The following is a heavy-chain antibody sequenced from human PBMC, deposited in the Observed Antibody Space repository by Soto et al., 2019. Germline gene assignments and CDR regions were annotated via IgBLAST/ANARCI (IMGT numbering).Heavy chain of an antibody. D-gene: IGHD2-15*01. Sequence: QVRLQESGPGLVKPSETLSLTCTVSGGSISSYYWTWIRQPPGKGLEWIGYIYYSGSTNYNPSLKSRFTIAVDTSKNQFSLKLSSVTAADTAVYYCARRYGGNLDYWGQGTLVTVSS. V-gene: IGHV4-59*08. J-gene: IGHJ4*02. CDR2: IYYSGST. CDR3: ARRYGGNLDY. CDR1: GGSISSYY.